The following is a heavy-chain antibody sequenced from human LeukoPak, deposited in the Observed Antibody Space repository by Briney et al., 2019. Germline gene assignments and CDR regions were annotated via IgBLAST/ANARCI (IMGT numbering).Heavy chain of an antibody. Sequence: PGGSLRLSCAASGFTFSNYWMSWVRQAPGKGLEWVASIRQDGREKYFVDSVKGRFTISIDSSKNSLFLQMDSLSAEDTAMFYCTRDISGTMTYWGQGTLVTVSS. D-gene: IGHD3-10*01. CDR1: GFTFSNYW. V-gene: IGHV3-7*04. J-gene: IGHJ4*02. CDR3: TRDISGTMTY. CDR2: IRQDGREK.